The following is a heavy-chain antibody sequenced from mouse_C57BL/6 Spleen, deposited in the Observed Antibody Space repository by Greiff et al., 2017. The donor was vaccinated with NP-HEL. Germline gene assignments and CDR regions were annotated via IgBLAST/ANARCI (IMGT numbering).Heavy chain of an antibody. CDR2: IEPSDSET. CDR3: ERGRDYFGY. Sequence: QVHVKQPGAELVRPGSSVKLSCKASGYTFTSYWMHWVKQRPIQGLEWIGNIEPSDSETHYNQKFKDKATLTVGKSSSTAYMQLSSLTSEDSAVYDCERGRDYFGYWGQGTTLTVSS. J-gene: IGHJ2*01. V-gene: IGHV1-52*01. CDR1: GYTFTSYW.